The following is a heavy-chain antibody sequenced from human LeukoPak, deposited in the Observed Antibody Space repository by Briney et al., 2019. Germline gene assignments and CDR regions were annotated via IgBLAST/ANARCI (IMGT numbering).Heavy chain of an antibody. V-gene: IGHV3-23*01. CDR1: GFTFSSYA. D-gene: IGHD3-10*01. CDR3: AKDEVLWFGKLPLFTRFDP. Sequence: GGSLRLSCAASGFTFSSYAMSWVRQAPGKGLEWVSAISGSGGSTYYADSVKGRFTISRDNSKNTLYLQMNSLRAEDTAVYYCAKDEVLWFGKLPLFTRFDPWGQGTLVTVSS. J-gene: IGHJ5*02. CDR2: ISGSGGST.